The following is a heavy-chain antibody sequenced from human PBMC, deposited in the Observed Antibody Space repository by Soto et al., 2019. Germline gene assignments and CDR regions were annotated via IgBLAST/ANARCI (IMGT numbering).Heavy chain of an antibody. Sequence: GGSLRLSCAASGFTFGIHAMSWVRQAPGKGLEWVSFISGSGGSTYYADSVKGRFTISRDNSKKTLYLQMSSLRGEDTAVYYCGKGSAATNYFYYATDVWGQGTTVTVYS. CDR2: ISGSGGST. V-gene: IGHV3-23*01. CDR1: GFTFGIHA. CDR3: GKGSAATNYFYYATDV. D-gene: IGHD2-15*01. J-gene: IGHJ6*02.